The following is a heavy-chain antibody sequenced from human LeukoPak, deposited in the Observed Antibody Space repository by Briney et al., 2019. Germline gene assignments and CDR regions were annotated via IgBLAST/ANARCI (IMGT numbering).Heavy chain of an antibody. D-gene: IGHD3-10*01. CDR1: GDSISSYY. CDR2: IYSSGSI. Sequence: KSSETLSLTCSVSGDSISSYYWSWIRQPAGKGLEWIGRIYSSGSINYNRSLKSRVTMSVDTSKDQFSLRLNSVTAADTDVYYCATGPASVRGVHLTPGAFDIWGQGTMVTVSS. J-gene: IGHJ3*02. V-gene: IGHV4-4*07. CDR3: ATGPASVRGVHLTPGAFDI.